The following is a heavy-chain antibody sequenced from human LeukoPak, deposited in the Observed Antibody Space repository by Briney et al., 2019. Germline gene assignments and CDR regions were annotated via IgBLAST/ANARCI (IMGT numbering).Heavy chain of an antibody. CDR1: GFTFNSYW. CDR2: IKQDGSEK. D-gene: IGHD1-14*01. CDR3: ARGYGY. V-gene: IGHV3-7*01. Sequence: GGSLRLSCAASGFTFNSYWMSWVRQAPGKGLEWVANIKQDGSEKYYVDSVKGRFTISRDNAKNSLYLQMNSLRAEDTAVYYCARGYGYWGQGTLVTVSS. J-gene: IGHJ4*02.